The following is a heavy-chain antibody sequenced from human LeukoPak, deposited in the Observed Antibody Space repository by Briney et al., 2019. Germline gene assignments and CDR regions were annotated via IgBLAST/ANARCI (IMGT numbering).Heavy chain of an antibody. CDR2: INSDGSST. CDR1: GFTFSSYR. Sequence: GGSLRLPCAASGFTFSSYRLHWVRQAPGKGLVWVSHINSDGSSTGYADSVKGRLTISRDNAKNTLFLQMNSLRAEDTAVYYCARNPGMDVWGQGTTVTVSS. J-gene: IGHJ6*02. CDR3: ARNPGMDV. V-gene: IGHV3-74*01.